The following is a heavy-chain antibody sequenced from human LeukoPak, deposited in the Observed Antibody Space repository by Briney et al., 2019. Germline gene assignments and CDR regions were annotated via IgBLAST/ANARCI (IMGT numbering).Heavy chain of an antibody. J-gene: IGHJ4*02. CDR3: AIGPGGYYLDY. V-gene: IGHV4-34*01. CDR2: INQGGNT. CDR1: GGSFGNYY. Sequence: PSETLSLTCTVYGGSFGNYYWSWIRQPPGKGLEWIAEINQGGNTNYNPSLKSRVTISLNTSKNQFSLKLSSVSAADTAVYYCAIGPGGYYLDYWGQGTLVTVSS. D-gene: IGHD3-3*01.